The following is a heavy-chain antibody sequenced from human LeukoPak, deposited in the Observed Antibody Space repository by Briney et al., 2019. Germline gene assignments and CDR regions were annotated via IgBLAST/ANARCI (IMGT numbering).Heavy chain of an antibody. J-gene: IGHJ4*02. D-gene: IGHD1-26*01. Sequence: GGSLRLSCAASGFIFSTYEMAWVRQAPGKGLERLSYISNSGSPIRYADSVKGRFTISRDNAENSVYLQMNSLRAEDTAVYYCACGPQYTGSFPFWGQGTLVTVSS. CDR3: ACGPQYTGSFPF. V-gene: IGHV3-48*03. CDR2: ISNSGSPI. CDR1: GFIFSTYE.